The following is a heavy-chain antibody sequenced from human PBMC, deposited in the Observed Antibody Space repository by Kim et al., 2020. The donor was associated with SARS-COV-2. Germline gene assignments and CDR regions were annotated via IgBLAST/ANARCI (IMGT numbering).Heavy chain of an antibody. Sequence: YAQKFKGRVTMTRDTSTSTVYMELSSLRSEDTAVYYCAKAMVRGKFYMDVWGKGTTVTVSS. J-gene: IGHJ6*03. V-gene: IGHV1-46*01. D-gene: IGHD3-10*01. CDR3: AKAMVRGKFYMDV.